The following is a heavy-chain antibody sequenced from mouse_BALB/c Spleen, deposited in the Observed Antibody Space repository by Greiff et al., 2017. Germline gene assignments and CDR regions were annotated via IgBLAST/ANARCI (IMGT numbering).Heavy chain of an antibody. CDR1: GYTFTSYW. J-gene: IGHJ2*01. CDR3: ARGTSYYYGSSPYYFDD. V-gene: IGHV1S81*02. D-gene: IGHD1-1*01. CDR2: INPSNGRT. Sequence: QVQLQQPGAELVKPGASVKLSCKASGYTFTSYWMHWVKQRPGQGLEWIGEINPSNGRTNYNEKFKSKATLTVDKSSSTAYMQLSSLTSEDSAVYYCARGTSYYYGSSPYYFDDWGQGTTLTVSS.